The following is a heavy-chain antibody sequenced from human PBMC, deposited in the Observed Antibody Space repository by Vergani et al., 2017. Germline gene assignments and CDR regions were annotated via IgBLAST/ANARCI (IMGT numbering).Heavy chain of an antibody. V-gene: IGHV1-69*18. CDR1: GGTFSSYA. CDR2: IIPIFGTA. Sequence: QVQLVQSGAAVKKPGSSVKVSCKASGGTFSSYAISWVRQAPGQGLEGMGRIIPIFGTANYAQKFQGRVTITADESTSTAYMELSSLRSEDTAVYYCARWEQQLVPRNQAPDYWGQGTLVTVSS. J-gene: IGHJ4*02. D-gene: IGHD6-13*01. CDR3: ARWEQQLVPRNQAPDY.